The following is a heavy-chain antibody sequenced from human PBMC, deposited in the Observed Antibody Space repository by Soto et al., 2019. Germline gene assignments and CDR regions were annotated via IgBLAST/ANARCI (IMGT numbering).Heavy chain of an antibody. CDR1: GYTFTSYA. J-gene: IGHJ4*02. V-gene: IGHV1-3*01. CDR3: ARAPGGPDGPGDY. D-gene: IGHD2-15*01. CDR2: INAGNGNT. Sequence: QVQLVQSGAEVKKPGASVKVSCKASGYTFTSYAMHWVRQAPGQRLEWMGWINAGNGNTKFSQKFQGRVTITRDTSASTAYMELGSLRSEDTAVYYCARAPGGPDGPGDYWGQGTLVTVSP.